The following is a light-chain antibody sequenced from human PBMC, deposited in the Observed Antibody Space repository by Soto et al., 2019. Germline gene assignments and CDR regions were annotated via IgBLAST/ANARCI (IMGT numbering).Light chain of an antibody. V-gene: IGKV3-20*01. Sequence: ESVFTQSPGTLSLPPGARAALSCRASQSVSNSSLAWYQQKSGQAPRLPIYAASPRATGIPDRFSGSCSGTAFTLTISRLEPEDFAVYFWQLYGSSPPRYTFGQGTKLESK. CDR2: AAS. CDR3: QLYGSSPPRYT. CDR1: QSVSNSS. J-gene: IGKJ2*01.